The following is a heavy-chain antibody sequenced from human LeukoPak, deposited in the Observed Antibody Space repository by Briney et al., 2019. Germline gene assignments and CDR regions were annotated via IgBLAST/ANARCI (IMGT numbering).Heavy chain of an antibody. Sequence: PPGGSLRLSCAASGFTFSSYGMHWVRQAPGKGLEWVAFIRYDGSNKYYADSVKGRFTISRDNAKNSLYLQMNSLRAEDTAVYYCARDDSVDTDVFDYWGQGTLVTVSS. V-gene: IGHV3-30*02. CDR1: GFTFSSYG. J-gene: IGHJ4*02. CDR2: IRYDGSNK. D-gene: IGHD5-18*01. CDR3: ARDDSVDTDVFDY.